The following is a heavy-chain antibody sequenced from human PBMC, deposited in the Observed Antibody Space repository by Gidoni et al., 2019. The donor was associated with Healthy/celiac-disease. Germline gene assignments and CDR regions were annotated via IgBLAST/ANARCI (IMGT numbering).Heavy chain of an antibody. CDR3: ARDRGRGSYPDY. CDR2: IYYSGRT. CDR1: GAADSSGSYN. Sequence: QVPLQESGPGQVKPSETLSLPCHVAGAADSSGSYNWSWIRQPPGKGLEWIGYIYYSGRTNYNPSLKSRVTISVDTSKTQFSLKLSSVTAADTAVYYCARDRGRGSYPDYWCQGTLVTVSS. J-gene: IGHJ4*02. V-gene: IGHV4-61*01. D-gene: IGHD1-26*01.